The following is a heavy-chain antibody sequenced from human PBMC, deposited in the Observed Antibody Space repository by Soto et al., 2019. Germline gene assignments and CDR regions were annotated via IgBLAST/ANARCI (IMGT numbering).Heavy chain of an antibody. V-gene: IGHV3-23*01. CDR2: LSSSDGST. CDR1: GFTFSSYA. J-gene: IGHJ4*02. Sequence: PGGSLRLSCAASGFTFSSYAMTWVRQAPGKGLEWVSGLSSSDGSTYYADSVKGRFTISRDNSKNTLYLQMNSLGAEDTAVYYCAKRLWGSSGPCDYWGQGTLVTVFS. CDR3: AKRLWGSSGPCDY. D-gene: IGHD3-16*01.